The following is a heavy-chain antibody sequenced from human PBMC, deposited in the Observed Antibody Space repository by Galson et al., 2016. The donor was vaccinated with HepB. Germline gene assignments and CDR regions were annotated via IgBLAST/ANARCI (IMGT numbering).Heavy chain of an antibody. CDR3: ARARVGYQDAFDI. CDR1: GITFSSYS. V-gene: IGHV3-21*01. CDR2: ISSSSSYI. Sequence: SLRLSCAASGITFSSYSMNWVRQAPGKGLEWVSSISSSSSYIYYADSVKGRFTISRDNAKNSLYLQMNSLRAEDTAVYYCARARVGYQDAFDIWGQGTMVTVSS. J-gene: IGHJ3*02. D-gene: IGHD5-18*01.